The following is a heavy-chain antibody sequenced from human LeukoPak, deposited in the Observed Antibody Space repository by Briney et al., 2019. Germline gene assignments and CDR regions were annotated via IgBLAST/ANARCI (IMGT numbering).Heavy chain of an antibody. CDR2: INEGSTYT. V-gene: IGHV3-21*01. CDR3: ARDDAATARASGMDV. J-gene: IGHJ6*04. CDR1: GFSFSSHS. D-gene: IGHD6-6*01. Sequence: PGGSLRLSCAASGFSFSSHSMNWVRQAPGKGLEWVSYINEGSTYTYYAKSVKGRFTISRDNAKNSLYLQMNSLRGEDTAVYYCARDDAATARASGMDVWGKGTTVTVSS.